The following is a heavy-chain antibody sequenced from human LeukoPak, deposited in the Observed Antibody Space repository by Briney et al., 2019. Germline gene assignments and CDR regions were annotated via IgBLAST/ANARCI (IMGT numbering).Heavy chain of an antibody. CDR3: AREGQWELNWFDP. CDR2: IYYSGST. J-gene: IGHJ5*02. CDR1: GGSISSYY. D-gene: IGHD1-26*01. Sequence: SETLSLTCTVSGGSISSYYWSWIRQPPGKGLEWIGYIYYSGSTNYNPSLKSRVTISVDTSKNQFSLKLSSVTAADTAVYYCAREGQWELNWFDPWGQGTLVTVSS. V-gene: IGHV4-59*01.